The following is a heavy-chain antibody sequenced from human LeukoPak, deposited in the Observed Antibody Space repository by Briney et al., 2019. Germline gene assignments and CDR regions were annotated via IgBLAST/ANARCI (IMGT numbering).Heavy chain of an antibody. D-gene: IGHD5-18*01. CDR2: IYYSGST. CDR1: GGSISSYY. Sequence: SETLSLTCTVSGGSISSYYWSWIRQPPGKGLEGIGYIYYSGSTNYNPSLTSRVTISVDTSKNQFSLKLSSVPAADTAVYYCARGDIQLWFSVAFDIWGQGTMVTVSS. V-gene: IGHV4-59*01. CDR3: ARGDIQLWFSVAFDI. J-gene: IGHJ3*02.